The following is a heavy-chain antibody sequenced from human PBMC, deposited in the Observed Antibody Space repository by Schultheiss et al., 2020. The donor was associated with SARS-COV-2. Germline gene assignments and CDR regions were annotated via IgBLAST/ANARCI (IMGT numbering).Heavy chain of an antibody. Sequence: SETLSLTCTVSGGSISSYYWSWIRQPPGKGLEWIGYIYYSGSTNYNPSLKSRVTISVDTSKNQFSLKLSSVTAADTAVYYCARDQNLYSSSSRLWRYYYGMDVWGQGTTVTVSS. CDR3: ARDQNLYSSSSRLWRYYYGMDV. J-gene: IGHJ6*02. V-gene: IGHV4-59*01. CDR1: GGSISSYY. D-gene: IGHD6-13*01. CDR2: IYYSGST.